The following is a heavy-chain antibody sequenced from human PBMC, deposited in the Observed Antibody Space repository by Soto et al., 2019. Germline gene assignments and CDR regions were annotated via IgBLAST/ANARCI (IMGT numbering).Heavy chain of an antibody. Sequence: EVQLVESGGGLVQPGGSLKLSCAASGFTFSGSAMHWVRQASGKGLEWVGRIRSKANSYATAYAASVKGRFTISRDDSKNTAYLQMNSLKTEDTAVYYCIFAFDGDRFWGQGTLVTVSS. CDR1: GFTFSGSA. V-gene: IGHV3-73*02. J-gene: IGHJ4*02. D-gene: IGHD3-10*01. CDR3: IFAFDGDRF. CDR2: IRSKANSYAT.